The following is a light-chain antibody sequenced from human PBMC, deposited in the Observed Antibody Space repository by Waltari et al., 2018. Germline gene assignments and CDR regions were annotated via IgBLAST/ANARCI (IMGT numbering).Light chain of an antibody. CDR3: CSYAGSSTHVL. Sequence: QSALTQPASVSGSPGQSIPISCTGTSSDVGGYNYVPWYQQYPDKAPKLIIYDVSKRPSGVSNRFSGSKSGNTASLTISGLQAEDEADYYCCSYAGSSTHVLFGGGTKLTVL. CDR2: DVS. J-gene: IGLJ2*01. CDR1: SSDVGGYNY. V-gene: IGLV2-23*02.